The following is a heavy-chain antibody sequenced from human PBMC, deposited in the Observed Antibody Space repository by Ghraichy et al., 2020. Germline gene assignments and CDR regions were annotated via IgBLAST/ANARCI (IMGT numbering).Heavy chain of an antibody. CDR3: VSGVSDTAMVTGYFDY. Sequence: ASVKVSCKASGYTFTGYYMHWVRQAPGQGLEWMGWINPNSGGTNYAQKFQGRVTMTRDTSISTAYMELSRLRSDDTAVYYCVSGVSDTAMVTGYFDYWGQGTLVTVSS. D-gene: IGHD5-18*01. CDR1: GYTFTGYY. V-gene: IGHV1-2*02. J-gene: IGHJ4*02. CDR2: INPNSGGT.